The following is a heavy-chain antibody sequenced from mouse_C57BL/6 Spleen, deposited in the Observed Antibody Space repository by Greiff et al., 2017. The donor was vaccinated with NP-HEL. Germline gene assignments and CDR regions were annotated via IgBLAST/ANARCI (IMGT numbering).Heavy chain of an antibody. CDR1: GFTFSDYG. CDR2: ISSGSSTI. Sequence: VQLKESGGGLVKPGGSLKLSCAASGFTFSDYGMHWVRQAPEKGLEWVAYISSGSSTIYYADTVKGRFTISRDNAKNTLFLQMTCLRSEDTAMYYCARPYYSNYGFAYWGQGTLVTVSA. J-gene: IGHJ3*01. V-gene: IGHV5-17*01. D-gene: IGHD2-5*01. CDR3: ARPYYSNYGFAY.